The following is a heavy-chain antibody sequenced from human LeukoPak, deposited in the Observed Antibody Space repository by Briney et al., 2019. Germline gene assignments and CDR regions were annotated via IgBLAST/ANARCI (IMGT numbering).Heavy chain of an antibody. D-gene: IGHD4-23*01. CDR1: GFTFTSYA. CDR3: ARGRWPGGHFDY. Sequence: PGGPLRLSCAASGFTFTSYAMNWVRQAPGKGLEWVSGISANGISTNYADSVKGRFTISRDNSKNTLYLQMNSLRAGDTAIYYCARGRWPGGHFDYWGQGTLVTVSS. CDR2: ISANGIST. V-gene: IGHV3-23*01. J-gene: IGHJ4*02.